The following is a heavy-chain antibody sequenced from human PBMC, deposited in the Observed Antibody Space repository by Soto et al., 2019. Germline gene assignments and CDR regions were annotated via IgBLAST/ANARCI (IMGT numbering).Heavy chain of an antibody. J-gene: IGHJ6*02. CDR1: GGTLRRYA. CDR2: IIPRFGTT. V-gene: IGHV1-69*01. D-gene: IGHD3-22*01. Sequence: QVQLVQSGAEVKKPGSSVKVSCKASGGTLRRYAISWVRQAPGRGLEWMGGIIPRFGTTSYAQTAKFQGRFTINADGHILTASMELSSLTSEDTAVYFCAVVDVSDYDAENYFYAMDVWGQGTTVIVSS. CDR3: AVVDVSDYDAENYFYAMDV.